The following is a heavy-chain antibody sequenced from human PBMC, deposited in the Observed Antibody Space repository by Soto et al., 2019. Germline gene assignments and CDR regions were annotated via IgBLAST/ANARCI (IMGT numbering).Heavy chain of an antibody. V-gene: IGHV1-18*01. CDR1: GYTFSSFG. CDR2: ISAYSGNT. CDR3: ARVGAYCSSTSCFDY. D-gene: IGHD2-2*01. J-gene: IGHJ4*02. Sequence: QVPLVQSGAEVKKPGASVKVSCKASGYTFSSFGISWVRQAPGQGLEWMGWISAYSGNTDYAQNLQDRVTMTTDTSTTTASMELRSLRSDDTAVYFCARVGAYCSSTSCFDYWGQGTLVTVSS.